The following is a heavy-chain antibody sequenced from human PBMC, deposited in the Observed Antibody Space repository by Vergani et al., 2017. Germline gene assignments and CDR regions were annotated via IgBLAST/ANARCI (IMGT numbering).Heavy chain of an antibody. CDR2: IIPILGIA. V-gene: IGHV1-69*09. D-gene: IGHD5-12*01. Sequence: QVQLVQSGAEVKKPGSSVKVSCKASGGTFSSYTISWVRQAPGQGLEWMGRIIPILGIANYAQKFQGRVTITADKSTSTAYMELSSLRSEDTAVYYCARGHSGYDWGDYFDYWDQGTLVTVSS. CDR1: GGTFSSYT. J-gene: IGHJ4*02. CDR3: ARGHSGYDWGDYFDY.